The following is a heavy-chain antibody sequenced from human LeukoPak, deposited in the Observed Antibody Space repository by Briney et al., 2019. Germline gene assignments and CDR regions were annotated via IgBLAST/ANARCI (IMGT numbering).Heavy chain of an antibody. J-gene: IGHJ4*02. CDR3: ARGPIWSGYYEHYFDY. D-gene: IGHD3-3*01. CDR1: GGTLSSDA. CDR2: IIPIFGTA. V-gene: IGHV1-69*05. Sequence: ASVKVSCKASGGTLSSDAISWVRQAPGQGVEWMGGIIPIFGTANYAQKFQGRVTITTDESTSTAYMELSSLRSEDTAVYYCARGPIWSGYYEHYFDYWGQGTLVTVSS.